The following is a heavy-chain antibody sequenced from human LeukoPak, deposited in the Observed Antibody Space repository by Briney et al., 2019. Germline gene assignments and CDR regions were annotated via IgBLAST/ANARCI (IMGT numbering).Heavy chain of an antibody. J-gene: IGHJ4*02. CDR3: ARAVQLGYFDY. Sequence: SGGSLRLSCAASGFTFSDYYMSWIRQAPGEGLEWVSSISSSGSTIYYADSVKGRFTISRDNSKNTLYLQMNSLRAEDTAVYYCARAVQLGYFDYWGQGTLVTVSS. V-gene: IGHV3-11*04. CDR1: GFTFSDYY. D-gene: IGHD1-1*01. CDR2: ISSSGSTI.